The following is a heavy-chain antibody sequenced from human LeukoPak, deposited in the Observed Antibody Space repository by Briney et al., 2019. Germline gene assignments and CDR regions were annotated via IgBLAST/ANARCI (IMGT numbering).Heavy chain of an antibody. CDR1: GFTFSSYG. V-gene: IGHV3-7*05. CDR2: IKEDGSEK. CDR3: ARDWGAAGLWDY. Sequence: PGRSLRLSCAASGFTFSSYGMHWVRQAPGRGLEWVANIKEDGSEKNYVDSVKGRFTISRDNAKNSLYLQMNSLRAGDTAIYYCARDWGAAGLWDYWGQGTLVTVSS. J-gene: IGHJ4*02. D-gene: IGHD6-13*01.